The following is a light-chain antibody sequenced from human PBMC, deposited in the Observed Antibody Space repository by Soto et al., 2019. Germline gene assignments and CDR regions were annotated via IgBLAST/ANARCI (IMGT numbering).Light chain of an antibody. Sequence: EIVMTQSPATLSVSPGERATLSCRASQSLSSNLAWYQQKPGQAPRLLISGASTRATGIPARFSGSGSGTEFTLTFSSLQSEDFAVYYCQHYNNWPPITFGQGTRREIK. CDR3: QHYNNWPPIT. CDR1: QSLSSN. CDR2: GAS. J-gene: IGKJ5*01. V-gene: IGKV3-15*01.